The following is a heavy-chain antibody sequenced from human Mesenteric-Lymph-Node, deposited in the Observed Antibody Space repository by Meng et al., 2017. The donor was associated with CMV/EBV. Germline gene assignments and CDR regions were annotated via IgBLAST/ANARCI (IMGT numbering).Heavy chain of an antibody. J-gene: IGHJ5*02. CDR1: GGTLTEYA. Sequence: ASVKVSCKASGGTLTEYAINWVRQAPGQGLEWMGIINPSGGSTSYAQKFQGRVTMTRDTSTSTVYMELSSLRSEDTAVYYCARGGSATAADWFDPWGQGTLVTVSS. CDR2: INPSGGST. V-gene: IGHV1-46*01. CDR3: ARGGSATAADWFDP. D-gene: IGHD2-21*02.